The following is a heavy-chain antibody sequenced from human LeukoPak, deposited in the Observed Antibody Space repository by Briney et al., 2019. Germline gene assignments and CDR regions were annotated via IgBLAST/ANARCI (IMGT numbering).Heavy chain of an antibody. CDR1: GYSFTSYW. V-gene: IGHV5-10-1*01. D-gene: IGHD3-10*01. CDR3: ARQSYYYGSGSYYEQDY. CDR2: IDPSDSYT. Sequence: GGSLRISCKGSGYSFTSYWISWVRQMPGKGLEWMGRIDPSDSYTNYSPSFQGHVTISADKSISTAYLQWSSLKASDTAMYYCARQSYYYGSGSYYEQDYWGQGTLVTVSS. J-gene: IGHJ4*02.